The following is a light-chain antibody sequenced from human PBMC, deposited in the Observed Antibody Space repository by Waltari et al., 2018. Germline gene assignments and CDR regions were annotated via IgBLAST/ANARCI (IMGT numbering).Light chain of an antibody. V-gene: IGLV3-21*04. CDR3: IVRHSTIDHQGV. CDR1: NIGSKS. CDR2: YDS. J-gene: IGLJ2*01. Sequence: SYVVTQSPSVSVAPGETARLTCGGDNIGSKSVHWYQQRPGQAPVLVISYDSDRPSGIPERFSGSNSGNTATLTISWVEAEDEADYYCIVRHSTIDHQGVFGGGTKLTVL.